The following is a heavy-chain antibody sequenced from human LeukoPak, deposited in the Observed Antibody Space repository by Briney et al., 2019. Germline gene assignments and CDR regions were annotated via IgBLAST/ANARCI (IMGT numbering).Heavy chain of an antibody. Sequence: PGGSLRLSCAASGFTFSSYSMNWVRQAPGKGLEWVSSISSSSSYIYYADSVKGRFTISRDNAKNSLYLQMNSLRAEDTALYYCARGPTVTIYHDYWGQGTLVTVSS. J-gene: IGHJ4*02. CDR3: ARGPTVTIYHDY. CDR2: ISSSSSYI. D-gene: IGHD4-17*01. V-gene: IGHV3-21*01. CDR1: GFTFSSYS.